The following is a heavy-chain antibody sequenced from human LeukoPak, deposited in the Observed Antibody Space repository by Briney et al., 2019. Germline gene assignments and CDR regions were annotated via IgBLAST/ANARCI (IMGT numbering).Heavy chain of an antibody. D-gene: IGHD2-2*01. V-gene: IGHV1-69*05. J-gene: IGHJ6*03. CDR2: IIPIFGTA. Sequence: ASVKVSCKASGGTFSSYAISWVRQAPGQGLEWMGGIIPIFGTANYAQKFQGRVTITTDESTSTAYMELSGLRSEDTAVYYCARDSQAGYQLPKGYYMDVWGKGTTVTVSS. CDR3: ARDSQAGYQLPKGYYMDV. CDR1: GGTFSSYA.